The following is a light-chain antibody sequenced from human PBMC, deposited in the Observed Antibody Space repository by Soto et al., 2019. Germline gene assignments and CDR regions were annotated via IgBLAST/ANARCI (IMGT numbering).Light chain of an antibody. Sequence: DIQMTQSPSPLSASVGDSVTITCRASQTIQTYLNWYRHKPGRAPELLIYAASRLQTGVPSRFSGSGSGTYFILSISNMRLHDFATTYCQQTYPTPGTFGQGTKV. CDR3: QQTYPTPGT. V-gene: IGKV1-39*01. J-gene: IGKJ1*01. CDR2: AAS. CDR1: QTIQTY.